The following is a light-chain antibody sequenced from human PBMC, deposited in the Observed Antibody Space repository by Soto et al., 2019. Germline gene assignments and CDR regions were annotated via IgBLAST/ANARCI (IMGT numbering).Light chain of an antibody. Sequence: EIVLTQSPGTLSLSPGERATLSCRASQSVSNNYLAWYQQKPGQAPRLLIYGASTRATGIPDRFSGSGSGTDFSLTISRLEPEDFAVYYCLQFDISPLYTFGQGTKVDIK. V-gene: IGKV3-20*01. CDR3: LQFDISPLYT. CDR1: QSVSNNY. J-gene: IGKJ2*01. CDR2: GAS.